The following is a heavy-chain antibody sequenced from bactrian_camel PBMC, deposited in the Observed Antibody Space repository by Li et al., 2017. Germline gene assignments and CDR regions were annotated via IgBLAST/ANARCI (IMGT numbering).Heavy chain of an antibody. Sequence: HVQLVESGGGLVQPGGSLRLSCAASGFTFSNYWMYWIRQAPGKGLEWVSRIREDGGLTVYADSVKGRFTISRDNAKNTVYLRMNSQKPEDTALYYCAAGHRCAFADRWYDYWGQGTQVTVS. J-gene: IGHJ4*01. D-gene: IGHD1*01. CDR1: GFTFSNYW. CDR3: AAGHRCAFADRWYDY. CDR2: IREDGGLT. V-gene: IGHV3S1*01.